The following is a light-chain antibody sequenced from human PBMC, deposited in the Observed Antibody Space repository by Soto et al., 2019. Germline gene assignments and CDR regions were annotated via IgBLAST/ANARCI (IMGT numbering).Light chain of an antibody. V-gene: IGKV1-39*01. CDR2: AAS. CDR1: QYISTY. Sequence: DIQMTQSPSSLSASVGDRVTITCRASQYISTYLNWFQQKPGKAPQLLIYAASRLQSGVPSRLSGSGSGTDFTLAISSLQPEDFATYFCQQSYTTPWTFGQGTKVDIK. CDR3: QQSYTTPWT. J-gene: IGKJ1*01.